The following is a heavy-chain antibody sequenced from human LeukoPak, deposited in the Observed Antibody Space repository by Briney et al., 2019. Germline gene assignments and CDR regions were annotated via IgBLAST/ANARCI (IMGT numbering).Heavy chain of an antibody. CDR1: GFTVSSNY. D-gene: IGHD3-3*01. Sequence: GGSLRLSCAASGFTVSSNYMSWVRQAPGKGLEWVSVIYSGGCTYYADSVKGRFTISRDNSKNTLYLQMNSLRAEDTAVYYCARDSSNYDFWPGQWDWGQGTLVTVSS. V-gene: IGHV3-53*01. J-gene: IGHJ4*02. CDR2: IYSGGCT. CDR3: ARDSSNYDFWPGQWD.